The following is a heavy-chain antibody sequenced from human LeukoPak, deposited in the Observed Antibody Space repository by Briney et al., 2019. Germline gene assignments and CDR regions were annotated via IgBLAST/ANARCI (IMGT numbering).Heavy chain of an antibody. J-gene: IGHJ5*02. CDR1: GGTFSSYA. Sequence: SVKVSCKASGGTFSSYAISWVRQAPAQGLEWMGGIIPIFGTANYAQKFQGRVTITADKSTSTAYMELSSLRSEDTAVYHCARDYSITMVRGVIRGAFDPWGQGTLVTVSS. V-gene: IGHV1-69*06. D-gene: IGHD3-10*01. CDR3: ARDYSITMVRGVIRGAFDP. CDR2: IIPIFGTA.